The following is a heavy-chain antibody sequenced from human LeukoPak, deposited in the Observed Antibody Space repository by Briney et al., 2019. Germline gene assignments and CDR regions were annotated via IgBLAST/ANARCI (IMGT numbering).Heavy chain of an antibody. V-gene: IGHV3-33*01. CDR2: IWYDGSNK. D-gene: IGHD1-26*01. Sequence: GGSLRLSCAASGFTFSSYGMHWVRQAPGKGLEWVAVIWYDGSNKYYADSVKGRFTISRDNSKHTSHLQMNSLRAEDTAGYYCAREKKYSGSYYAFDYWGQGTLVTVSS. CDR1: GFTFSSYG. CDR3: AREKKYSGSYYAFDY. J-gene: IGHJ4*02.